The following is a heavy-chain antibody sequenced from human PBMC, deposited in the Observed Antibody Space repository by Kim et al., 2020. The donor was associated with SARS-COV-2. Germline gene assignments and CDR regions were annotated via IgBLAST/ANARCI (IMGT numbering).Heavy chain of an antibody. Sequence: TSYADSVKGRFTISRVNAKNTLYLQMNSLRAEDTAVYYCARSIAAAGSDYWGQGTLVTVSS. V-gene: IGHV3-74*01. J-gene: IGHJ4*02. CDR3: ARSIAAAGSDY. D-gene: IGHD6-13*01. CDR2: T.